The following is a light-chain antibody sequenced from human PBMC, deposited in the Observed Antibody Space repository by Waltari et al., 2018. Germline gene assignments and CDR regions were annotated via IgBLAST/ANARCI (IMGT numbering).Light chain of an antibody. CDR1: KLGDKY. Sequence: SYDLTQPPSVSVSPGQTASISCSGDKLGDKYASWYQQKPGQSPVLVIYHDTQRPSGIPGRFSGSNSGNTATLTISGTQAMDEADYYGQAWDSSTVVFGGGTKLTVL. J-gene: IGLJ2*01. V-gene: IGLV3-1*01. CDR2: HDT. CDR3: QAWDSSTVV.